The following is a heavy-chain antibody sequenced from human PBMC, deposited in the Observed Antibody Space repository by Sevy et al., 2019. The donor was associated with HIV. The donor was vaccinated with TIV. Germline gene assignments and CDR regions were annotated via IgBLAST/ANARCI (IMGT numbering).Heavy chain of an antibody. CDR3: AREDIVLGEGNYYGMDV. V-gene: IGHV3-53*01. J-gene: IGHJ6*02. CDR2: IYSGGST. Sequence: GGSLRLSCAASEFTVSSNYMSWVRQAPGKGLEWVSVIYSGGSTYYADSVKGRFTISRDNSQNTVYLQMNSLRAVDTAVYYCAREDIVLGEGNYYGMDVWGQGTTVTV. CDR1: EFTVSSNY. D-gene: IGHD2-15*01.